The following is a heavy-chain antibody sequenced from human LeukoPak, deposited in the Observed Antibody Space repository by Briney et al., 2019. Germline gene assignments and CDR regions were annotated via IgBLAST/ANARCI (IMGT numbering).Heavy chain of an antibody. CDR3: ARDQTYYYDSSGYYHDY. V-gene: IGHV3-11*04. CDR1: GFTFSDYN. D-gene: IGHD3-22*01. Sequence: PGGSLRLSCAASGFTFSDYNMRWIRQAPGKGLEWVSSISRSGSTKYYADSVKGRFTISRDNAKNSLYLQMNSLRAEDTAVYYCARDQTYYYDSSGYYHDYWGQGTLVTVSS. CDR2: ISRSGSTK. J-gene: IGHJ4*02.